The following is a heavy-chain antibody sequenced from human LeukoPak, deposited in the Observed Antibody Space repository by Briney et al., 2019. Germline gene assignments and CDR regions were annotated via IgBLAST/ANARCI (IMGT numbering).Heavy chain of an antibody. CDR3: ARGPGYYDFWSGSPYYMDV. J-gene: IGHJ6*03. CDR2: IIPIFGTA. CDR1: GGTFSSYA. D-gene: IGHD3-3*01. V-gene: IGHV1-69*13. Sequence: ASVKVSCKASGGTFSSYAISWVRQAPGQGLEWMGGIIPIFGTANYAQKFQGRVTITADESTSTAYMELSSLRSEDTAVYYCARGPGYYDFWSGSPYYMDVWGKGTTVTVSS.